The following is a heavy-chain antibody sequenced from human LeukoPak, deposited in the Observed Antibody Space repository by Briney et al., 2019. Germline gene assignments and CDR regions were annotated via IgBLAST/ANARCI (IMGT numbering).Heavy chain of an antibody. CDR2: IYTSGST. V-gene: IGHV4-4*07. Sequence: PSETLSLTCTVSGGSISSYYWSWIRQPAGKGLEWIGRIYTSGSTNYNPSLKSRVTMSVDTSKNQFSLKLSSVTGADTAVYYCARDPPPRYDFWSGYYRDAFDIWGQGTMVTVSS. J-gene: IGHJ3*02. D-gene: IGHD3-3*01. CDR1: GGSISSYY. CDR3: ARDPPPRYDFWSGYYRDAFDI.